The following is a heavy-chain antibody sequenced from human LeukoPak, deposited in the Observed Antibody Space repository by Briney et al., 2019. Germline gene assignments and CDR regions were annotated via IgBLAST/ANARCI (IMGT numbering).Heavy chain of an antibody. CDR1: GFTFSSYH. Sequence: GGSLRLSCAASGFTFSSYHMNWVRQAPGKGREWVSSVSSSTYIYYAASLKGRFTISRDNAKNSLYLQMNSLGAEDTAVYYCVRSSDHYGLDVWGQGTTVTVSS. V-gene: IGHV3-21*01. CDR2: VSSSTYI. CDR3: VRSSDHYGLDV. D-gene: IGHD6-6*01. J-gene: IGHJ6*02.